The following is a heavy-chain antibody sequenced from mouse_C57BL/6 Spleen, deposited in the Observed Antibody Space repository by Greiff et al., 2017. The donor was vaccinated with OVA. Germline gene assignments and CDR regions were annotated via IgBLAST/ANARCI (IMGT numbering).Heavy chain of an antibody. D-gene: IGHD2-4*01. CDR1: GYTFTSYT. CDR3: ARGQDYDGFDY. CDR2: INPSSGYT. V-gene: IGHV1-4*01. Sequence: VQLQQSGAELARPGASVKMSCKASGYTFTSYTMHWVKQRPGQGLEWIGYINPSSGYTKYNQKFKDKATLTADKSSSTAYMQLSSLTSEDSAVDYCARGQDYDGFDYWGQGTTLTVSS. J-gene: IGHJ2*01.